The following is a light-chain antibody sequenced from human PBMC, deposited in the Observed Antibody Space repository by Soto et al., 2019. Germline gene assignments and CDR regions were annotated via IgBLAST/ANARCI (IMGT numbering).Light chain of an antibody. CDR1: ESINSWY. CDR3: QEYGSSRT. Sequence: EIVLTQSPGTLSLSPGEGATLSCRASESINSWYLAWYQQKPGQAPRLVISGASSRATGIPDRFVGSGSGTDFTLTISRLEPEDFAVYFCQEYGSSRTFGQGTRWIS. V-gene: IGKV3-20*01. J-gene: IGKJ1*01. CDR2: GAS.